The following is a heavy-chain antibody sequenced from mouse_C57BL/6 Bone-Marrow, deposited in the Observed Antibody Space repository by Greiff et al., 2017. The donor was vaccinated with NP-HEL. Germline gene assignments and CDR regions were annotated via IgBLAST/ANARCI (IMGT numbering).Heavy chain of an antibody. J-gene: IGHJ3*01. Sequence: VQVVESGAELVRPGTSVKVSCKASGYAFTNYLIEWVKQRPGQGLEWIGVINPGSGGTNYNEKFKGKATLTADKSSSTAYMQLSSLTSEDSAVYFCAREDYSNLFAYWGQGTLVTVSA. CDR1: GYAFTNYL. D-gene: IGHD2-5*01. V-gene: IGHV1-54*01. CDR2: INPGSGGT. CDR3: AREDYSNLFAY.